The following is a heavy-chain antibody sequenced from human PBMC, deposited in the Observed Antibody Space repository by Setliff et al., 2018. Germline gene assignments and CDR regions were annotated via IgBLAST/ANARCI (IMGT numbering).Heavy chain of an antibody. J-gene: IGHJ4*01. D-gene: IGHD4-17*01. CDR2: ISTRNDDT. CDR3: ARRSGDRGMTTGWPDDFDY. V-gene: IGHV1-18*01. CDR1: GYIFTRYR. Sequence: ASVKVSCKASGYIFTRYRITWVRQSPGQGLEWMGWISTRNDDTGYAQKFKGRVTLTTDTSTNTAYMELRSLRSDDTAVYYCARRSGDRGMTTGWPDDFDYWGRGTPVTVS.